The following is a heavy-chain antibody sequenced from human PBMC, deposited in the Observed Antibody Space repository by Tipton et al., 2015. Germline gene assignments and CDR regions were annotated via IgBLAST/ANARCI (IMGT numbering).Heavy chain of an antibody. D-gene: IGHD3-22*01. J-gene: IGHJ4*02. CDR1: GFNFYDAW. Sequence: SLRLSCAASGFNFYDAWMTWARQSPGKGPEWVGLIKSKTFGETKDYATSVQGRFFISRDDSTNTLYLQMNSLKVEDTAVYYCIHGSGYYVDWGQGTLVTVSS. CDR3: IHGSGYYVD. CDR2: IKSKTFGETK. V-gene: IGHV3-15*01.